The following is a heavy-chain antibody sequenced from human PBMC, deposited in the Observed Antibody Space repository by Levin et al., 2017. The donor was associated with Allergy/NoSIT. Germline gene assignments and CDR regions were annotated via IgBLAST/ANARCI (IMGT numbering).Heavy chain of an antibody. V-gene: IGHV3-21*01. CDR2: ISSSRSYI. Sequence: PGGSLRLSCAASGFTFSSYSMNWVRQAPGKGLEWVSSISSSRSYIYYADSVKGRFTISRDNAKNSLYLQMNSLRAEDTAVYYCARDQGYCSGGSCFNWFDPWGQGTLVTVSS. CDR3: ARDQGYCSGGSCFNWFDP. D-gene: IGHD2-15*01. CDR1: GFTFSSYS. J-gene: IGHJ5*02.